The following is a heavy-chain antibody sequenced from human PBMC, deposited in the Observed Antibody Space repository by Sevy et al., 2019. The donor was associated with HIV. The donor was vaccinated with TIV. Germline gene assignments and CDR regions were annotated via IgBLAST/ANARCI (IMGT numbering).Heavy chain of an antibody. CDR1: GFTFNTHV. Sequence: GESLKISCVASGFTFNTHVMNWVRQAPGKGLEWVSSISGFGNTYCVDSVRGRFTISRDNAKNTLYLQMNSLRADDKAVYYWAKVLNPALESMMEGTVRSLKGFDVWGQGTMVTVSS. D-gene: IGHD3-22*01. V-gene: IGHV3-23*01. J-gene: IGHJ3*01. CDR2: ISGFGNT. CDR3: AKVLNPALESMMEGTVRSLKGFDV.